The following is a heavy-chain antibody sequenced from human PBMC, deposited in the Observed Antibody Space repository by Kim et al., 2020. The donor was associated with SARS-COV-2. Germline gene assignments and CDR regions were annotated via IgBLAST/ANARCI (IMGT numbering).Heavy chain of an antibody. D-gene: IGHD6-13*01. V-gene: IGHV1-2*02. J-gene: IGHJ4*02. CDR3: AKGIAAAGRFDY. Sequence: NYAQKFQGRVTMTRDTSISTAYMELSRLRSDDTAVYYCAKGIAAAGRFDYWGQGTLVTVSS.